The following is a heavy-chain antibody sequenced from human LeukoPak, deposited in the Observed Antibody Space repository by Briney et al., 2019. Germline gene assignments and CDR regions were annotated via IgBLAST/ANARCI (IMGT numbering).Heavy chain of an antibody. CDR3: ARSTILSGPYYFDY. CDR1: GGSISSYY. CDR2: IYYSGST. V-gene: IGHV4-59*08. J-gene: IGHJ4*02. Sequence: SETPSLTCTVSGGSISSYYWSWIRQPPGKGLEWIGYIYYSGSTNYNPSLKSRVTISVDTSKNQFSLKLSSVTAADTAVYYCARSTILSGPYYFDYWGQGTLVTVSS. D-gene: IGHD2-15*01.